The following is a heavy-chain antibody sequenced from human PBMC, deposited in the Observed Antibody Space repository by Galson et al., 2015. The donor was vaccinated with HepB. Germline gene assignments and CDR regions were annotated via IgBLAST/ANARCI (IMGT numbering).Heavy chain of an antibody. CDR1: GGSISSTSYY. V-gene: IGHV4-39*01. D-gene: IGHD6-19*01. CDR3: ARRLIYSSGWYSAAVWFDP. J-gene: IGHJ5*02. Sequence: SETLSLTCTVSGGSISSTSYYWGWIRQPPGKGLEWIGSIYYSGITYYNPSLKSRVTMSVDRSKNQFSLNLSSVTAADTAVYYCARRLIYSSGWYSAAVWFDPWGQGTLVTVSS. CDR2: IYYSGIT.